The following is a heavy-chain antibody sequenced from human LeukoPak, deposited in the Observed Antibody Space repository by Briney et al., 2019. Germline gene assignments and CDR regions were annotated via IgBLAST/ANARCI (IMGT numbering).Heavy chain of an antibody. Sequence: PGGSLRLSCAASGFTFSLYWMSWVRQAPGKGLEWVANIKQDGSEKYYVDSVKGRFTISRDNSKNSLYLQMNSLRAEDTAVYYCARYRAPDNILTGYDDAFDIWGQGTMVTVSS. CDR1: GFTFSLYW. D-gene: IGHD3-9*01. J-gene: IGHJ3*02. CDR3: ARYRAPDNILTGYDDAFDI. V-gene: IGHV3-7*01. CDR2: IKQDGSEK.